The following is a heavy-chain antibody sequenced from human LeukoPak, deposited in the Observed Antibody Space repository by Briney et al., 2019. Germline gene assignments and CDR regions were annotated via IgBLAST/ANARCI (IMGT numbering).Heavy chain of an antibody. Sequence: ASVKVSCTASGYNFTSCGISWVRQAPGQGLEWMGWISAYNGNTNYAQKLQGRVTMTTDTSTSTAYMDLRSLRSDDTAVYYCARDVRDYLDYWGQGTLVTVSS. CDR2: ISAYNGNT. CDR1: GYNFTSCG. CDR3: ARDVRDYLDY. V-gene: IGHV1-18*01. J-gene: IGHJ4*02.